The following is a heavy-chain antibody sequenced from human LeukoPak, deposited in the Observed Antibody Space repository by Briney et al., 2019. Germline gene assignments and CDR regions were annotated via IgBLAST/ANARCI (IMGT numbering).Heavy chain of an antibody. Sequence: KSSETLSLTCTVSGGSISSYYWSWIRQPAGKGLEWIGRIYSSGSTNCNPSLKSRVTMSVDTSKNQFSLTLSSLTAADTAFYYCARESYSSGWYKDYWGQGILVTVSS. CDR2: IYSSGST. V-gene: IGHV4-4*07. CDR3: ARESYSSGWYKDY. J-gene: IGHJ4*02. CDR1: GGSISSYY. D-gene: IGHD6-19*01.